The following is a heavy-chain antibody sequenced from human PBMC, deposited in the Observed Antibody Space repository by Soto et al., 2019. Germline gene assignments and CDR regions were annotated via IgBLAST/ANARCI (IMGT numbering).Heavy chain of an antibody. CDR3: ARFSLYYYFDY. CDR2: IYYSGST. Sequence: ASETLSLTCTVSGGSISSYYWSWVRQPPGKGLEWIGYIYYSGSTNYNPSLKSRVTISVDTSKNQFSLKLSSVTAADTAVYYCARFSLYYYFDYWGQGTLVTVSS. D-gene: IGHD3-3*02. J-gene: IGHJ4*02. V-gene: IGHV4-59*01. CDR1: GGSISSYY.